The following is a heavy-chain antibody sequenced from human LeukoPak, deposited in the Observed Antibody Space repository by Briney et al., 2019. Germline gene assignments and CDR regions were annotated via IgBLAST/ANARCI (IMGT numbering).Heavy chain of an antibody. Sequence: GGSLRLSCAASGFTFSSYDMHWVRQAPGKGLEWVAIIWLDGSATYYGDSVKGRFTISRDNSKNILYLQMNDLRVEDTAAYYCARDLNREDFDYWGQGTLVAVSS. CDR1: GFTFSSYD. CDR3: ARDLNREDFDY. V-gene: IGHV3-33*01. D-gene: IGHD1-14*01. J-gene: IGHJ4*02. CDR2: IWLDGSAT.